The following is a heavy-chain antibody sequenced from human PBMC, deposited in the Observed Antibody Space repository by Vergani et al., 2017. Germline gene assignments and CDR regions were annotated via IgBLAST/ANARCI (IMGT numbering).Heavy chain of an antibody. V-gene: IGHV3-7*03. CDR2: IKQDGSEK. Sequence: EVQLVESGGGLVQPGGSLRLSCAASGFPFSSYWMSWVRQAPGKGLEWVANIKQDGSEKYYVDSVKGRFTISRDNAKNSLYRQMNSLRAEDTAVYYCARRLRDYYYYGMDVWGQGTTVTVSS. J-gene: IGHJ6*02. CDR1: GFPFSSYW. D-gene: IGHD4/OR15-4a*01. CDR3: ARRLRDYYYYGMDV.